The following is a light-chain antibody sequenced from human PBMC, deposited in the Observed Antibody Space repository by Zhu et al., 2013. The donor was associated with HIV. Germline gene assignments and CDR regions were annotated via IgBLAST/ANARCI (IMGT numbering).Light chain of an antibody. V-gene: IGLV1-51*01. CDR2: DNN. CDR3: GTWDSSLSAGV. Sequence: QSVLTQPPSVSAAPGQTVTIFCSGSSSNIGNNFVSWYQQVPGTAPKLLIYDNNKRPSGIPDRFSGSKSGTSATLGITGLQTGDEADYYCGTWDSSLSAGVFGGGTKLAVL. CDR1: SSNIGNNF. J-gene: IGLJ2*01.